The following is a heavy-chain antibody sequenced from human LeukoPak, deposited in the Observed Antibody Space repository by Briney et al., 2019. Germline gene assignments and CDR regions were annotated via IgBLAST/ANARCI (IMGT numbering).Heavy chain of an antibody. V-gene: IGHV3-7*01. J-gene: IGHJ3*02. CDR1: GFTFTTYW. CDR2: IKQDGSEK. CDR3: VRDRYDILTGYNDAFDI. D-gene: IGHD3-9*01. Sequence: PGGSLRLSCAASGFTFTTYWMSWVRQAPGKGLEWMANIKQDGSEKYYVDSVRGRFTISRDNAKNSLYLQMNTLRVEDTAVYYCVRDRYDILTGYNDAFDIWGQGTTVTVSS.